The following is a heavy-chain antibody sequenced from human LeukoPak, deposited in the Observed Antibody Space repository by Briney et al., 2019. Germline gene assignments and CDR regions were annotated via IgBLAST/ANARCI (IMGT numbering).Heavy chain of an antibody. J-gene: IGHJ4*02. V-gene: IGHV3-33*01. CDR3: TRYNNDHFDY. Sequence: GGSLRLSCAGSGFTFGGYGMHWFRQTPGKGLEWVAVITYDGSRAFYADSVKGRFTIARDNSKNTMSVQMDDLRAEDTAVYYCTRYNNDHFDYWGQGTLVTVSS. CDR1: GFTFGGYG. D-gene: IGHD1-14*01. CDR2: ITYDGSRA.